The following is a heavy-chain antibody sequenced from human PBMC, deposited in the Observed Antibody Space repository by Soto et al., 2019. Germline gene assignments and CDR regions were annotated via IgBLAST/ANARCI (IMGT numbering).Heavy chain of an antibody. CDR3: AKKYDFWSGYYRASLDY. V-gene: IGHV3-23*01. J-gene: IGHJ4*02. CDR1: GFTFSSYA. CDR2: ISGSGGST. D-gene: IGHD3-3*01. Sequence: GGSLRLSCAASGFTFSSYAMSWVRQAPGKGLEWVSAISGSGGSTYYADSVKGRFTISRDNSKNTLYLQMNSLRAEDTAVYYCAKKYDFWSGYYRASLDYWGQGTMVTVS.